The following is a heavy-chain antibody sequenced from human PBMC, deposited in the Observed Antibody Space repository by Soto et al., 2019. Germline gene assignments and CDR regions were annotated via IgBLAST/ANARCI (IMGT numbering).Heavy chain of an antibody. Sequence: QVQLVQSGAEVKKPGASVKVSCKASGYTFTSYYMHWVRQAPGQGLEWMGIINPSGGSTSYAQKFQGRVTMTRDTSTSTVYMELSSLRSEDTAVYYCARVSKIMYSSGYQHAVYFQHWGQGTLVTVSS. J-gene: IGHJ1*01. CDR1: GYTFTSYY. CDR3: ARVSKIMYSSGYQHAVYFQH. V-gene: IGHV1-46*01. CDR2: INPSGGST. D-gene: IGHD3-22*01.